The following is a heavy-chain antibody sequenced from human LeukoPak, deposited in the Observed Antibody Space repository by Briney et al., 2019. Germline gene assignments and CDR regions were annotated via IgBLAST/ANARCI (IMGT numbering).Heavy chain of an antibody. D-gene: IGHD3-22*01. J-gene: IGHJ4*02. CDR2: IYHSGST. Sequence: PSQTLSLTCAVSGGSISSGGYSWSWIRQPPGKGLEWIGYIYHSGSTYYNPSLKSRVTIAVDRSKHQFSLKLSSVTAADTAVYYCARDSSGYRRLDYWGQGTLVTVSS. CDR1: GGSISSGGYS. CDR3: ARDSSGYRRLDY. V-gene: IGHV4-30-2*01.